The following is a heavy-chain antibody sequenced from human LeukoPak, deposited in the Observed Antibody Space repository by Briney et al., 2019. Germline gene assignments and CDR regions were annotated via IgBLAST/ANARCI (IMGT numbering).Heavy chain of an antibody. CDR3: AKGGDIVVVPAAHITMDV. J-gene: IGHJ6*03. V-gene: IGHV3-23*01. Sequence: QAGGSLRLSCAASGFTFSSYAMSWVRQAPGRGLEWVSAISGSGGSTYYADSVKGRFTISRDNSKNTLYLQMNSLRAEDTAVYYCAKGGDIVVVPAAHITMDVWGKGTTVTVSS. D-gene: IGHD2-2*01. CDR1: GFTFSSYA. CDR2: ISGSGGST.